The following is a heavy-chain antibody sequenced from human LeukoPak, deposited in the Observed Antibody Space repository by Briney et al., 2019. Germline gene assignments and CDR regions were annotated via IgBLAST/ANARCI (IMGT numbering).Heavy chain of an antibody. Sequence: PSETLSLTCTVSGGSISSYYWSWIRQHPGKGLEWIGYIYYSGSTYYNPSLKSRVTISVDTSKDQFSLKLSSVTAADTAVYYCARASRHYYYGMDVWGQGTTVTVSS. CDR2: IYYSGST. CDR1: GGSISSYY. J-gene: IGHJ6*02. CDR3: ARASRHYYYGMDV. V-gene: IGHV4-59*06. D-gene: IGHD2-2*01.